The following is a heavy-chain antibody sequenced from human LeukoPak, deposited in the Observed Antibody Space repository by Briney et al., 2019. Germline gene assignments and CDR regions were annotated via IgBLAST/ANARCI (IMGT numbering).Heavy chain of an antibody. CDR2: INHSGST. J-gene: IGHJ4*02. D-gene: IGHD2-2*01. V-gene: IGHV4-34*01. CDR1: GGSFSDYY. CDR3: ARGVPATVFDY. Sequence: ASETLSLACAVYGGSFSDYYWSWIRQPPGKGLEWIGEINHSGSTNYNPSLKSRVTISVDKSQNQFSLKLTSVTAADTAVYFCARGVPATVFDYWGQGTLVTVSS.